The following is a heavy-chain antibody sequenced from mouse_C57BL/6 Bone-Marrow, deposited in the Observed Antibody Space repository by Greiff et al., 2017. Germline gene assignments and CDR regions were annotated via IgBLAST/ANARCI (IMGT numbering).Heavy chain of an antibody. CDR2: IYPRSGNT. V-gene: IGHV1-81*01. CDR3: ARRGGNYPDY. D-gene: IGHD2-1*01. Sequence: VHLVESGAELARPGASVKLSCKASGYTFTSYGISWVKQRTGQGLEWIGEIYPRSGNTYYNEKFKGKATLTADKSSSTAYMELRSLTSEDSAVYFCARRGGNYPDYWGQGTTLTVSS. CDR1: GYTFTSYG. J-gene: IGHJ2*01.